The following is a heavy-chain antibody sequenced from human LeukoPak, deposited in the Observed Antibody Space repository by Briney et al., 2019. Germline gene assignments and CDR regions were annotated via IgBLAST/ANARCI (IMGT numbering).Heavy chain of an antibody. CDR3: ATYSGTYRDH. Sequence: GGSLRLSCAGSGFIFSSYNMNWVRQAPGKGVEWVSSIRTAGKHIYYADSVRDRFAISRDDAKNSLYLQMNNLGVDDTAVYYCATYSGTYRDHWGQGTLVTVFS. V-gene: IGHV3-21*06. CDR1: GFIFSSYN. CDR2: IRTAGKHI. D-gene: IGHD1-26*01. J-gene: IGHJ4*02.